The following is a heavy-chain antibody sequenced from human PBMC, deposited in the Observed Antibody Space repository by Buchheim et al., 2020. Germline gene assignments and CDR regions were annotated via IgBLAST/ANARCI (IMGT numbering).Heavy chain of an antibody. CDR2: IYYSGST. CDR1: GGSISSSSYY. J-gene: IGHJ4*02. V-gene: IGHV4-39*07. CDR3: ARVQQLVLDY. Sequence: QLQLQESGPGLVKPSETLSLTCTVSGGSISSSSYYWGWIRQPPGEGLEWIGSIYYSGSTYYNPSLKSRVTISVDTSKNQFSLKLSSVTAADTAVYYCARVQQLVLDYWGQGTL. D-gene: IGHD6-13*01.